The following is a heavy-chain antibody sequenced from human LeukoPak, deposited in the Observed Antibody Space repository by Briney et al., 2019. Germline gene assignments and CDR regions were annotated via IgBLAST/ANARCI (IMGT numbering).Heavy chain of an antibody. CDR2: IQQDGNEK. D-gene: IGHD2-15*01. V-gene: IGHV3-7*01. J-gene: IGHJ5*02. CDR1: GFTFGNYW. CDR3: ARAGQAARAAGLNFDP. Sequence: GGSLRLSCAASGFTFGNYWISWVRQAPGKWLEWVATIQQDGNEKDYVGSVRGRFTISRDNARNSLSLQMNSLRVEDTAVYYCARAGQAARAAGLNFDPWSQGTLVTVSS.